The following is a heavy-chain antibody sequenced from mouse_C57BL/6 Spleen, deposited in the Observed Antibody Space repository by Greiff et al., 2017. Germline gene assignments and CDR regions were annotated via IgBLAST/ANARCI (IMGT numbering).Heavy chain of an antibody. CDR1: GFSFTSYG. Sequence: QVQLQQSGPGLVQPSQSLSITCTVSGFSFTSYGVHWVRQSPGKGLEWLGVIWRGGSTDNNAAFMSRLSSTKDNSKCQVFFKRNSLQADDTAIYYCATISAVVAPRAMDYWGQGTSVTVSA. CDR2: IWRGGST. D-gene: IGHD1-1*01. V-gene: IGHV2-5*01. CDR3: ATISAVVAPRAMDY. J-gene: IGHJ4*01.